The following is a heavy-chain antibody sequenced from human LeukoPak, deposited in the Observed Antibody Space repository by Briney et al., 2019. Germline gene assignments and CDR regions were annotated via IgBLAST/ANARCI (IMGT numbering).Heavy chain of an antibody. CDR2: INPNSGGT. V-gene: IGHV1-2*02. J-gene: IGHJ4*02. Sequence: ASVKVSCKASGYTFTSYYMHWVRQAPGQGLEWMGWINPNSGGTNYAQKFQGRVTMTRDTSISTAYMELSRLRSDDTAVYYCARGEYYDFWSGYFKLDYWGQGTLVTVSS. D-gene: IGHD3-3*01. CDR3: ARGEYYDFWSGYFKLDY. CDR1: GYTFTSYY.